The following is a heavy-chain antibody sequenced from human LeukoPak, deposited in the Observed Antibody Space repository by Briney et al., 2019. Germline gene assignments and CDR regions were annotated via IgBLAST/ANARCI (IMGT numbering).Heavy chain of an antibody. J-gene: IGHJ5*02. D-gene: IGHD3-10*01. CDR3: ARDDYRGVTNFDP. Sequence: SETLALTCTVSGGSISPYFWSWIRQPPGKGLEWIGYIAYGGSTNYNPSLKSRITISVDTSKNQFSLRLTSVTAADTAVYYCARDDYRGVTNFDPWGQGTLVTVSS. CDR1: GGSISPYF. CDR2: IAYGGST. V-gene: IGHV4-59*01.